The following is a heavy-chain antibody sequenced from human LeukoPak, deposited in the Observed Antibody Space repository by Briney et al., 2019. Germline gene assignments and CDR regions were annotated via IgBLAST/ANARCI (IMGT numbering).Heavy chain of an antibody. D-gene: IGHD1-26*01. CDR3: TRGGSPPEALGDAFDM. Sequence: GGSLRLSYAASGFTFSNYWMHWVRQAPGKGLVRVSRINNDGSSTIYADSVRGRFTISRDNAKSTLYLQMNSLRAEDTAVYYCTRGGSPPEALGDAFDMWGQGTMVTVSS. J-gene: IGHJ3*02. CDR1: GFTFSNYW. CDR2: INNDGSST. V-gene: IGHV3-74*01.